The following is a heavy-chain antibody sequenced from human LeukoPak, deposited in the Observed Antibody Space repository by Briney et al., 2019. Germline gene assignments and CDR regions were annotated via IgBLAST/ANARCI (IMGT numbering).Heavy chain of an antibody. CDR1: GYSFTTYW. V-gene: IGHV5-51*01. J-gene: IGHJ4*02. D-gene: IGHD5-24*01. CDR2: VFPDDSDT. CDR3: ARSGRDGYRSTDF. Sequence: GESLKISCKGSGYSFTTYWIAWVRQIPGEGLEWMGNVFPDDSDTRYSPSFQGQVTISADKSISTAHLQWSSLKASDTAIYYCARSGRDGYRSTDFWGQGTLVTVSS.